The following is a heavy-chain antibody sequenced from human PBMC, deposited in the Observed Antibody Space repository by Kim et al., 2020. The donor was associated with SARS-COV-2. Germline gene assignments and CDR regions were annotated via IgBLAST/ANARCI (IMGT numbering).Heavy chain of an antibody. V-gene: IGHV1-18*01. CDR1: GYTFTSYG. CDR2: ISAYNGNT. D-gene: IGHD2-2*01. CDR3: AREGRGCSSTSCSDY. J-gene: IGHJ4*02. Sequence: ASVKVSCKASGYTFTSYGISWVRQAPGQGLEWMGWISAYNGNTNYAQKLQGRVTMTTDTSTSTAYMELRSLRSDDTAVYYCAREGRGCSSTSCSDYWGQGTLVTVSS.